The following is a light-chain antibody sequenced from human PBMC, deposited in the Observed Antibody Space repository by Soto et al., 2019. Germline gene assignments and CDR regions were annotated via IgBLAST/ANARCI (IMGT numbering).Light chain of an antibody. J-gene: IGKJ5*01. CDR1: QSVKTF. CDR3: QQRSNWPPIT. V-gene: IGKV3-11*01. CDR2: DAS. Sequence: EIVLTQSPATLSLSPGERATLSCRASQSVKTFLVWYQQRPGQAPRLFIHDASHRAAGIPARFSGSGFGTDFTLTISSLEPEDAAVYYCQQRSNWPPITFGQGTRLEIK.